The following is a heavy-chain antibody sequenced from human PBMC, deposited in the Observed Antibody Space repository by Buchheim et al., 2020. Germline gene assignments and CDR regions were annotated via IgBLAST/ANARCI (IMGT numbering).Heavy chain of an antibody. J-gene: IGHJ4*02. CDR1: GYTFTSYY. D-gene: IGHD3-10*01. CDR2: INPSGGST. CDR3: ASLPLRYGSEDDY. V-gene: IGHV1-46*01. Sequence: QVQLVQSGAEVKKPGASVKVACKASGYTFTSYYMHWVRQAPGQGLEWMGIINPSGGSTSYAQKFQGRVTLNRDTTTRTVYMELSSLRSEDTAVYYCASLPLRYGSEDDYWGQGTL.